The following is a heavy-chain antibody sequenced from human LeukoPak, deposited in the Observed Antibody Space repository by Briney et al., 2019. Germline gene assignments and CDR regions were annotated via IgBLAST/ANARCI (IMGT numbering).Heavy chain of an antibody. CDR2: IKQDGSEK. D-gene: IGHD4-11*01. CDR3: ARVSYSNYGGYFDY. V-gene: IGHV3-7*01. J-gene: IGHJ4*02. CDR1: GFTFSSYW. Sequence: GGSLRLSCVASGFTFSSYWMSWVRQAPGKGLEWVANIKQDGSEKYYVDSVKGRFTISRDNAKNSLYPQMNSLRAEDTAVYYCARVSYSNYGGYFDYWGQGTLVTVSS.